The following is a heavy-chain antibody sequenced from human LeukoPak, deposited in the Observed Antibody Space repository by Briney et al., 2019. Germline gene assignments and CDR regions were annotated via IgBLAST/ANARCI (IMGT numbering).Heavy chain of an antibody. D-gene: IGHD4-17*01. CDR1: GFTFSSYG. Sequence: PGGSLRLSCAVSGFTFSSYGMHWVRQAPGKGLEWVAVISDDGNNKYYADSAKGRFTISRDNSKNTQYLQMNNLRGEDTAVYYCAKSLDYRDYFDSWGQGTLVTVSS. V-gene: IGHV3-30*18. CDR2: ISDDGNNK. J-gene: IGHJ4*02. CDR3: AKSLDYRDYFDS.